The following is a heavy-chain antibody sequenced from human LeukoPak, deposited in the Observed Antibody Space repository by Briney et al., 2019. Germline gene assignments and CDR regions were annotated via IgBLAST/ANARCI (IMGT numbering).Heavy chain of an antibody. CDR3: ARVGPWGVVVPAARFDY. D-gene: IGHD2-2*01. CDR1: GFTFDDYG. J-gene: IGHJ4*02. V-gene: IGHV3-20*04. CDR2: INWNGGST. Sequence: RPGGSLRLSCAASGFTFDDYGMSWVRQAPGKGLEWVSGINWNGGSTGYADSVKGRFTISRDNAKNSLYLQMNCLRAEDTALYYCARVGPWGVVVPAARFDYWGQGTLVTVSS.